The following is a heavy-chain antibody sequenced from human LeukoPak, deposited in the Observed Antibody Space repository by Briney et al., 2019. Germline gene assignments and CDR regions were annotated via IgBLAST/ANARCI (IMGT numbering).Heavy chain of an antibody. CDR1: GYTFTGYY. Sequence: ASVKVSCKASGYTFTGYYMHWVRQAPGQGLEWMGWINTNTGNPTYAQGFTGRFVFSLDTSVSTAYLQISSLKAEDTAVYYCARDRSGSYYYYYYGMDVWGQGTTVTVSS. CDR2: INTNTGNP. CDR3: ARDRSGSYYYYYYGMDV. V-gene: IGHV7-4-1*02. J-gene: IGHJ6*02. D-gene: IGHD1-26*01.